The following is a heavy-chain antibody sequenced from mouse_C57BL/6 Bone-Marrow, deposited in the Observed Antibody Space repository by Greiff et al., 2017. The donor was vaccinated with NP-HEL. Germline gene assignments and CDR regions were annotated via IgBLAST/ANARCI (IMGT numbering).Heavy chain of an antibody. Sequence: VKLQESGPELVKPGASVKISCKASGYAFSSSWMNWVKQRPGKGLEWIGRIYPGDGDTNYNGKFKGKATLTADKSSSTAYMQLSSLTSEDSAVYFWAREGDGWFAYWGQGTLVTVSA. CDR1: GYAFSSSW. J-gene: IGHJ3*01. CDR2: IYPGDGDT. D-gene: IGHD3-3*01. CDR3: AREGDGWFAY. V-gene: IGHV1-82*01.